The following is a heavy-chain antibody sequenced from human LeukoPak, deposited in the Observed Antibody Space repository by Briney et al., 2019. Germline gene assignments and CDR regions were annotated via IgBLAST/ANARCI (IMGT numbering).Heavy chain of an antibody. CDR3: AKDSSYYYDSSGPAFDI. CDR2: ISWNSGSI. CDR1: GSTFDDYA. Sequence: GGSLRLSCAASGSTFDDYAMHWVRQAPGKGLEWVSGISWNSGSIGYADSVKGRFTISRDNAKNSLYLQMNSLRAEDTALYYCAKDSSYYYDSSGPAFDIWGQGTMVTVSS. J-gene: IGHJ3*02. D-gene: IGHD3-22*01. V-gene: IGHV3-9*01.